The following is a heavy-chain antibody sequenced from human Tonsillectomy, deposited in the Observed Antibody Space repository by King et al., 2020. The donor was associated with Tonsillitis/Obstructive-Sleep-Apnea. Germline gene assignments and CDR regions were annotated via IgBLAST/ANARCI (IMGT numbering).Heavy chain of an antibody. D-gene: IGHD2-15*01. V-gene: IGHV3-21*01. CDR3: AREGGFNAFDI. CDR2: ISSSSSYI. Sequence: VQLVESGGGLVKPGGSLRLSCAASGFTFSSYSMNWVRQAPGKGLEWVSSISSSSSYIYYADSVKSRFTISRDNAKNSLYLQMNSLRAEDTAVYYCAREGGFNAFDIWGQGTMVTVSS. J-gene: IGHJ3*02. CDR1: GFTFSSYS.